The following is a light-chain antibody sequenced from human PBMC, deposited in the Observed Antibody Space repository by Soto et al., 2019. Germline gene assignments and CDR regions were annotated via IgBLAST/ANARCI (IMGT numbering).Light chain of an antibody. Sequence: EILMTQSQATLSVSPGERATLXRRASQSVGNNLAWYQQKPGQPPRLVIHGASTRATGIPARFSGSGSGTEFTLTISSLQAEDVAVYYCQQYYSTPWTFGQGTKVDIK. V-gene: IGKV3-15*01. J-gene: IGKJ1*01. CDR3: QQYYSTPWT. CDR1: QSVGNN. CDR2: GAS.